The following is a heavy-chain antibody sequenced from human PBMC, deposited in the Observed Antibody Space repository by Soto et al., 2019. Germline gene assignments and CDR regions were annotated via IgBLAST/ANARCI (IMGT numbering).Heavy chain of an antibody. CDR2: ISGSGGST. Sequence: GGSLRLSCAASGFTFSSYAMSWVRQAPGKGLEWVSAISGSGGSTYYADSVKGRFTISRDNSKNTLYLQMNSLRAEDTAVYYCAKILPLRFLEWLFQCFDYWGQGTLVTVSS. CDR3: AKILPLRFLEWLFQCFDY. J-gene: IGHJ4*02. D-gene: IGHD3-3*01. CDR1: GFTFSSYA. V-gene: IGHV3-23*01.